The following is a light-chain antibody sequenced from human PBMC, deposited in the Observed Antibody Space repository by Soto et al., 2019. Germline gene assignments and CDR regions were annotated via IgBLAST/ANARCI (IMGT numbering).Light chain of an antibody. CDR2: EVT. CDR3: SSYTSSSTLG. J-gene: IGLJ2*01. Sequence: QSALTQPASVSGSPGQSITISCTGTSSDVGNYIFVSWYRQHPGKAPKLMIYEVTNRPSGVSNRFSGSKSGNTASLTISGLQAEDEADYYCSSYTSSSTLGFGGGTKVTVL. CDR1: SSDVGNYIF. V-gene: IGLV2-14*01.